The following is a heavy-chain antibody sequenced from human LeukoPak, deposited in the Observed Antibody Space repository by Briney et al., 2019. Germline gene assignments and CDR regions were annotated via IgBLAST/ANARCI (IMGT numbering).Heavy chain of an antibody. Sequence: SETLSLTCAVYGGSFSGCYWSWIRQPPGKGLEWIGEINHSGSTNYNPSLESRVTISVDTSKNQFSLKLSSVTAADTAVYYCARVGSRRRNGYFDYWGQGTLVTVSS. CDR1: GGSFSGCY. CDR2: INHSGST. J-gene: IGHJ4*02. D-gene: IGHD2-15*01. CDR3: ARVGSRRRNGYFDY. V-gene: IGHV4-34*01.